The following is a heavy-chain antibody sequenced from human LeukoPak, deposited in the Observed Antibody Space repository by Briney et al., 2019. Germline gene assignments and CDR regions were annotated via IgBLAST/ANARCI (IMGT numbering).Heavy chain of an antibody. D-gene: IGHD3-22*01. V-gene: IGHV7-4-1*02. Sequence: ASVTVSCKASGYTFTSYAMNWVRQAPGQGLEWMGWINTNTGNPTYAQGFTGRFVFSLDTSVSTAYLQISSLKAEDTAVYYCARALAVAARDKDHHYDSSGYPKKYYYYYYMDVWGKGTTVTVSS. J-gene: IGHJ6*03. CDR3: ARALAVAARDKDHHYDSSGYPKKYYYYYYMDV. CDR1: GYTFTSYA. CDR2: INTNTGNP.